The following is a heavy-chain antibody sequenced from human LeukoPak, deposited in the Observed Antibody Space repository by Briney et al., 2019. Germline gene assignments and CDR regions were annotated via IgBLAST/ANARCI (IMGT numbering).Heavy chain of an antibody. J-gene: IGHJ4*02. CDR2: IKEDGSNK. Sequence: GGSLRLSCAASGFTFSSYWMSWVRQAPGKGLEWVANIKEDGSNKYYADSVKGRFTISRDNSKNTLYLQMNGLRAEDTAVYYCAKQTVPPGYWGQGTLVTVSS. CDR1: GFTFSSYW. CDR3: AKQTVPPGY. V-gene: IGHV3-7*01. D-gene: IGHD4-17*01.